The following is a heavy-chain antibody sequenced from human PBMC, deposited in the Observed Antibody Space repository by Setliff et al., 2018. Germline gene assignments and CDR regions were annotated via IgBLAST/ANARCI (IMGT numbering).Heavy chain of an antibody. CDR3: ARVPRLEWLLPTFDS. Sequence: GASVKVSCKPSGYTFINYGLSWMRQAPGQGLEWMGWISGYNGNTDHAQNLQGRVTMTIDTSTSTAYMELRSLRSDDTAVYYCARVPRLEWLLPTFDSWGQGTLVTVSS. V-gene: IGHV1-18*01. CDR2: ISGYNGNT. D-gene: IGHD3-3*01. CDR1: GYTFINYG. J-gene: IGHJ4*02.